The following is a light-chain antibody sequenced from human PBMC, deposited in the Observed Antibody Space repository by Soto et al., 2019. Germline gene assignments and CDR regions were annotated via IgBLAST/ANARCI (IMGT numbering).Light chain of an antibody. J-gene: IGKJ3*01. V-gene: IGKV1-33*01. CDR2: DAS. Sequence: QSPSVGDRVTITCQASQDITNYLNWYQQKPGKAPKLLIYDASNLETGVPSRFTGGGSGTDFTFTITNLQPEDIATYYCQQYNNLPFTFGPGTKVDFK. CDR1: QDITNY. CDR3: QQYNNLPFT.